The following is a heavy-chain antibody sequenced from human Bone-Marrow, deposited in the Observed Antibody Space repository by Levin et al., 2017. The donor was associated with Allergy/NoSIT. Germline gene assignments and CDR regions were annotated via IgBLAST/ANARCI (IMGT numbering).Heavy chain of an antibody. D-gene: IGHD1-26*01. CDR2: INPHSGDT. J-gene: IGHJ2*01. CDR3: ARDGRSVETPGYWYFDF. V-gene: IGHV1-2*06. Sequence: ASVKVSCKASGYTFTAYWIHWLRQAPGQGFQWVGRINPHSGDTHFAQLFQGRVTLTRDTSIWTAYMDLRSLIFDDTAVYFCARDGRSVETPGYWYFDFWGRGTPVTVSS. CDR1: GYTFTAYW.